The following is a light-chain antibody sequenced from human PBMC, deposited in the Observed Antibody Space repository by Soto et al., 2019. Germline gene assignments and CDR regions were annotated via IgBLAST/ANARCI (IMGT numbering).Light chain of an antibody. Sequence: HSALTQPASVSGSPGQSITIYCTGTSSDVGGYNYVSWYQQHPGKAPKLMISEVSYRTSGLSNRFSGSKSGNTASLTISGLQAEDEADYYCSSYTSSNTLVFGGGTKLTVL. CDR1: SSDVGGYNY. V-gene: IGLV2-14*01. CDR3: SSYTSSNTLV. J-gene: IGLJ2*01. CDR2: EVS.